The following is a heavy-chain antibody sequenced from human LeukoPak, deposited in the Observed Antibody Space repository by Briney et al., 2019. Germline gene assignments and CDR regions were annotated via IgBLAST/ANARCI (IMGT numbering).Heavy chain of an antibody. CDR1: GVSISSGSYY. CDR3: ARVGTGYCSSTSCYGYYYYYMDV. D-gene: IGHD2-2*01. J-gene: IGHJ6*03. CDR2: IYTSGST. Sequence: SETLSLTCTVSGVSISSGSYYWSWIRQPAGKGLEWIGRIYTSGSTNYNPSLKSRVTISVDTSKNQFSLKLSSVTAADTAVYYCARVGTGYCSSTSCYGYYYYYMDVWGKGTTVTISS. V-gene: IGHV4-61*02.